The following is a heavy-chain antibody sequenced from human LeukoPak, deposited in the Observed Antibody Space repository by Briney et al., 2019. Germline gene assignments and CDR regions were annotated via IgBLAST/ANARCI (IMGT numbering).Heavy chain of an antibody. D-gene: IGHD6-13*01. J-gene: IGHJ4*02. CDR2: IDSSSSTI. Sequence: GGSLRLSCAASGFTFSSFWMSWGSYWMSWVRQAPGKGLEWLSFIDSSSSTIYYADSVKGRFAISRDNAKNSLFLQMDSLRAEDTALYYCARDEHHLVQGYYFDYWGQGTLVTVSS. CDR1: GFTFSSFWMSWGSYW. CDR3: ARDEHHLVQGYYFDY. V-gene: IGHV3-48*04.